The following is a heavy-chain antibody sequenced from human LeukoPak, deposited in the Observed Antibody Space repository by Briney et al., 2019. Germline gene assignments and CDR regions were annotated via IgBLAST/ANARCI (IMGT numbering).Heavy chain of an antibody. Sequence: GGFLRLSCAASGFTFSSYGMHWVRQAPGKGLEWVAFIRYDGSNKYYADSVKGRFTISRDNSKNTLYLQMNSLRAEDTAVYYCAKDWDYYDSTSDYWGQGTLVTVSS. CDR3: AKDWDYYDSTSDY. J-gene: IGHJ4*02. D-gene: IGHD3-22*01. V-gene: IGHV3-30*02. CDR2: IRYDGSNK. CDR1: GFTFSSYG.